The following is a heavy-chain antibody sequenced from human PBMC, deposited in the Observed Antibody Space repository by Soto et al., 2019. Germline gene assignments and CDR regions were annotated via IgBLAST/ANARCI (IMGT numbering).Heavy chain of an antibody. J-gene: IGHJ6*02. CDR3: ARVGDYGGGYYYYYGMDV. CDR2: IWYDGSNK. Sequence: GGSLRLSCAASGFTLSSYGMHWVRQAPGKGLEWVAVIWYDGSNKYYADSVKGRFTISRDNSKNTLYLQMNSLRAEDTAVYYCARVGDYGGGYYYYYGMDVGGQGTTVTVSS. CDR1: GFTLSSYG. D-gene: IGHD4-17*01. V-gene: IGHV3-33*01.